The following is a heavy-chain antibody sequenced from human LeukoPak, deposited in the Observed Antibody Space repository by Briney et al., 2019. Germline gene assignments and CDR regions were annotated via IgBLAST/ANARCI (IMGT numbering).Heavy chain of an antibody. D-gene: IGHD3-10*01. Sequence: GASVKVSCKASGYTFTSYGISWVRQAPGQGLEWMGWISAYNGNTNYAQKLQGRVTMTTDTSTSTAYMELRSLRSDDTAVYYCAMFYGSGSYYNEDAFDIWGQGTMVTVSS. V-gene: IGHV1-18*01. J-gene: IGHJ3*02. CDR2: ISAYNGNT. CDR1: GYTFTSYG. CDR3: AMFYGSGSYYNEDAFDI.